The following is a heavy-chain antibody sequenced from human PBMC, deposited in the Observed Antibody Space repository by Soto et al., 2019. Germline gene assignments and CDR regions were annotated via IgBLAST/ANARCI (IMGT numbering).Heavy chain of an antibody. J-gene: IGHJ4*02. CDR3: ARYPAGYYDSSGYSLDY. CDR2: IYYSGST. D-gene: IGHD3-22*01. V-gene: IGHV4-31*03. Sequence: PSETLSLTCTVSGGSISSGGYYWSWIRQHPGKGLEWIGYIYYSGSTYYNPSLKSRVTISVDTSKNQFSLKLSSVTAADTAVYYCARYPAGYYDSSGYSLDYWGQGTLVTVSS. CDR1: GGSISSGGYY.